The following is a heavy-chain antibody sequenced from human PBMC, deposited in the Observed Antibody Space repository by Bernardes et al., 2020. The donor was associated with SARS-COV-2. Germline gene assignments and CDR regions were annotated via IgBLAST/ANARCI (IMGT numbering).Heavy chain of an antibody. D-gene: IGHD1-26*01. CDR1: GFTFSSYT. CDR3: AKRRVEWELLHYFDS. V-gene: IGHV3-23*01. Sequence: GGSLRLSCEVSGFTFSSYTMNWVRQAPGKGLEWVSTITDSGDSTYYADSAKGRFTISRDNSKDRLYLQMNSLRAEDTAVYFCAKRRVEWELLHYFDSWGQGTLVTVSS. J-gene: IGHJ4*02. CDR2: ITDSGDST.